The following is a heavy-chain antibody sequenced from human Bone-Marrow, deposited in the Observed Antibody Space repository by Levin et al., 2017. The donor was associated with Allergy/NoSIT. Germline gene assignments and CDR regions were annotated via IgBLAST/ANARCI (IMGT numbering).Heavy chain of an antibody. CDR1: GFRFGKHA. CDR2: ISGTGSST. CDR3: AKELSETGYYYYGVDV. V-gene: IGHV3-23*01. J-gene: IGHJ6*02. D-gene: IGHD3-9*01. Sequence: LSLTCVASGFRFGKHAMTWMRQAPGRGLEWVAVISGTGSSTYYADSVKGRFDISRANSKNILYLQMNTLRAEDTAVYYCAKELSETGYYYYGVDVWGHGTTVTVSS.